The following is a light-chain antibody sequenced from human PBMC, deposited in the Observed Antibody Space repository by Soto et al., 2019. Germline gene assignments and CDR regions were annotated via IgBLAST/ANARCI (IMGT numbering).Light chain of an antibody. CDR1: QNVSNW. CDR3: QQYSKEAT. J-gene: IGKJ2*01. V-gene: IGKV1-5*03. CDR2: KTS. Sequence: DVEMTQSPSTLPTSIGDRVTINCRASQNVSNWLAGYQQKPGKAPKLLIYKTSRLESGVPSRFRASGAGTDFSLTINSLQADDFATYFCQQYSKEATFGQGTKLEIK.